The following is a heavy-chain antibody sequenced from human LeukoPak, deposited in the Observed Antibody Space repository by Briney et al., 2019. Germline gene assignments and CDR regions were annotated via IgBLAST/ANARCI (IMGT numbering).Heavy chain of an antibody. CDR2: IYYSGST. Sequence: SETLSLTCTGSGGSISSHYWSWIGQPPGKGLEGMGYIYYSGSTNYNPSLKSRVTISVDTSKNQFSLKLSSVTAADTAVYYCARIGSVVVPAAIVYYYYMDVWGKGTTVTVSS. CDR1: GGSISSHY. V-gene: IGHV4-59*11. J-gene: IGHJ6*03. CDR3: ARIGSVVVPAAIVYYYYMDV. D-gene: IGHD2-2*01.